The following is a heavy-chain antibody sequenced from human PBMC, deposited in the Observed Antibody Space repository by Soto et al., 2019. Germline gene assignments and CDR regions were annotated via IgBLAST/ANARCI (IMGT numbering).Heavy chain of an antibody. CDR1: GGSISSYY. J-gene: IGHJ6*02. V-gene: IGHV4-59*01. Sequence: SETLSLTCTVCGGSISSYYWSWIRQPPGKGLEWIGYIYYSGSTNYNPSLKSRVTISVDTSKNQFSLKLSSVTAADTAVYYCARGGPVVPAAEKRYGMDVWGQGTTVTVSS. CDR2: IYYSGST. CDR3: ARGGPVVPAAEKRYGMDV. D-gene: IGHD2-2*01.